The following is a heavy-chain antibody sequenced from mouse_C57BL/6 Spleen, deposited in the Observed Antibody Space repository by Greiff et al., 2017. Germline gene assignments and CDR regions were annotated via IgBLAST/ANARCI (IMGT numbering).Heavy chain of an antibody. D-gene: IGHD1-1*01. V-gene: IGHV1-80*01. CDR1: GYAFSSYW. Sequence: QVQLQQSGAELVKPGASVKISCKASGYAFSSYWMNWVKQRPGKGLEWIGQIYPGDGDTNYNGKFKGKATLTADKSSSTAYMQLSSLTSEDSAVYFCARRVYGSSYYFDYWGQGTTLTVSS. J-gene: IGHJ2*01. CDR3: ARRVYGSSYYFDY. CDR2: IYPGDGDT.